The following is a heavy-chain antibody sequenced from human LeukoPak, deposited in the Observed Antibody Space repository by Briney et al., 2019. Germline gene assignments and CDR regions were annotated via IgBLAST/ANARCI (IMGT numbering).Heavy chain of an antibody. V-gene: IGHV3-21*01. Sequence: GGSLRLSCAVSGFTFSNYNMNWVRQAPGKGLEWVSSINYIYYADSVKGRFTISRDNAKNSLYLQMNTLRAEDTAVYYCARDLVWFGEPKGYYNYMDVWGKGTTVTVPS. CDR2: INYI. D-gene: IGHD3-10*01. CDR1: GFTFSNYN. J-gene: IGHJ6*03. CDR3: ARDLVWFGEPKGYYNYMDV.